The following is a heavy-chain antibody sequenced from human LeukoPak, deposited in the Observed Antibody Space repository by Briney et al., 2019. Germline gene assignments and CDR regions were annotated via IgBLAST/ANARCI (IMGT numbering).Heavy chain of an antibody. CDR1: GYTFTSYD. D-gene: IGHD3-9*01. J-gene: IGHJ6*02. CDR2: MNPNSGNT. V-gene: IGHV1-8*01. CDR3: ARDQPQGDYDILTGYFKPEYYYYYYGMDV. Sequence: ASVKVSCTASGYTFTSYDINWVRQATGQGLEWMGWMNPNSGNTGYAQKFQGRVTMSTDTSTSTAYMELRSLRSDDTAVYYCARDQPQGDYDILTGYFKPEYYYYYYGMDVWGQGTTVTVSS.